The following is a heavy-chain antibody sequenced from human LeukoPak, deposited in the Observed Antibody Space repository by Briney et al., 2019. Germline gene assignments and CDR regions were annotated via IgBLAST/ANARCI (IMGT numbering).Heavy chain of an antibody. D-gene: IGHD4-23*01. CDR3: ARGYGDNSGAFDI. CDR1: GGSIMVAACS. V-gene: IGHV4-30-2*01. Sequence: PSETLSLTCTVSGGSIMVAACSWSWIRQPPGKGLEWIGYIYHSGRTYYNPSLKSRVTISLDRSKNQFSLKLSSVTAADTAVYFCARGYGDNSGAFDIWGQGTLVTVSS. CDR2: IYHSGRT. J-gene: IGHJ3*02.